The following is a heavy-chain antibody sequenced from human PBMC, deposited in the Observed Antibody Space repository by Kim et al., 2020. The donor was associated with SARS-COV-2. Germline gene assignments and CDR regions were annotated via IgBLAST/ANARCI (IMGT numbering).Heavy chain of an antibody. Sequence: GGSLRLSCTGSGFTFGDYAMSWFRQAPGKGLEWVGFIRSKAYGGTAEYAASVKGRFTISRDESESVAYLQMTSLKTDDRGVYYCTTSVYSSAWYQDPIEHWGQGTLVTVSS. CDR2: IRSKAYGGTA. CDR1: GFTFGDYA. J-gene: IGHJ4*02. D-gene: IGHD6-19*01. V-gene: IGHV3-49*03. CDR3: TTSVYSSAWYQDPIEH.